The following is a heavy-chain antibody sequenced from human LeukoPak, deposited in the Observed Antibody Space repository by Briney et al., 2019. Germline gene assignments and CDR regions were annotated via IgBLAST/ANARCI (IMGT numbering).Heavy chain of an antibody. CDR3: ARADYDSSGYYRLPPYNWFDP. CDR2: IIPIFGTA. J-gene: IGHJ5*02. CDR1: GGTFSSYA. Sequence: ASVKVSCKASGGTFSSYAISWVRQAPGQGLEWMGGIIPIFGTANYAQKFQGRVTITADESTSTAYMELSSLRSEDTAVYYCARADYDSSGYYRLPPYNWFDPWGQGTLVTVSS. D-gene: IGHD3-22*01. V-gene: IGHV1-69*13.